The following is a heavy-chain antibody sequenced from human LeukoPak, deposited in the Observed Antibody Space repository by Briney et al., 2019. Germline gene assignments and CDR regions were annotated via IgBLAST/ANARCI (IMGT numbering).Heavy chain of an antibody. CDR1: GFTFSSYA. CDR2: IKQDGSEK. Sequence: GGSLRLSCAASGFTFSSYAMHWVRQAPGKGLEWVASIKQDGSEKYYVDSVKGRVTISRDNAKNSLYLQMNSLRAEDTAVYYCARVFGAGYSDYWGQGTLVTVSS. V-gene: IGHV3-7*01. J-gene: IGHJ4*02. D-gene: IGHD4/OR15-4a*01. CDR3: ARVFGAGYSDY.